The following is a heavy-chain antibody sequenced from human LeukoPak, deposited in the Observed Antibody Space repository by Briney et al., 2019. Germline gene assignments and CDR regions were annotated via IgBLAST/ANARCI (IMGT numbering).Heavy chain of an antibody. Sequence: PSETLSLTCTVSGGSVSSGSYYWSWIRQPPGKGLEWIGYIYYSGSTNYNPSLKSRVTISVDTSKNQFSLKLSSGTAADTAVYYCASSSGWYYFGYWGQGTLVTVSS. V-gene: IGHV4-61*01. CDR2: IYYSGST. J-gene: IGHJ4*02. CDR1: GGSVSSGSYY. CDR3: ASSSGWYYFGY. D-gene: IGHD6-19*01.